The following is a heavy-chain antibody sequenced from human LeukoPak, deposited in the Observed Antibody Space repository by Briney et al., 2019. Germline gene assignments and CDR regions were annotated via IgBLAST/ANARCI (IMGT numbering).Heavy chain of an antibody. J-gene: IGHJ5*02. D-gene: IGHD5/OR15-5a*01. Sequence: PGGSLRLSCAASGFTFSSYAMSWVRQAPGKGLERVSAISGSGGSTYYADSVKGRFTISRDNSKNTLYLQMNSLRAEDTAVYYCAKYRDVSTIFDWFDPWGQGTLVTVSS. CDR2: ISGSGGST. CDR1: GFTFSSYA. V-gene: IGHV3-23*01. CDR3: AKYRDVSTIFDWFDP.